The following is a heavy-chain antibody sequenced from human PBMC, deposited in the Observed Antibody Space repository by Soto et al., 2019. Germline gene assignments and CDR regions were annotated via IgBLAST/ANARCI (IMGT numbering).Heavy chain of an antibody. J-gene: IGHJ4*02. CDR3: ARDGGSYYFDY. D-gene: IGHD1-26*01. CDR2: ISTI. V-gene: IGHV3-21*01. Sequence: EVQLVESGGGLVKPGGSLRLSCAASGFTFSSYSMNWVRQAPGKGLEWVLSISTIYYADSVKGRFTISRDNAKNSLYLQMNSLRAEDTAVYYCARDGGSYYFDYWGQGTLVTVSS. CDR1: GFTFSSYS.